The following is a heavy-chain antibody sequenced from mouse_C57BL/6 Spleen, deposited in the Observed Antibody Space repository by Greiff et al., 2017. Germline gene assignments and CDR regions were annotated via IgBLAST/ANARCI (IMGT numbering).Heavy chain of an antibody. Sequence: QVQLQQPGTELVKPGASVKLSCKASGYTFTSYWMHWVQQRPGQGLEWIGNINPSNGGTNYNEKFKSKATLTVAKSSSTAYMQLSSLTSEDSAVYDGARGGEDYYGSSDWDFDVWGTGTTVTVSS. D-gene: IGHD1-1*01. CDR2: INPSNGGT. V-gene: IGHV1-53*01. J-gene: IGHJ1*03. CDR1: GYTFTSYW. CDR3: ARGGEDYYGSSDWDFDV.